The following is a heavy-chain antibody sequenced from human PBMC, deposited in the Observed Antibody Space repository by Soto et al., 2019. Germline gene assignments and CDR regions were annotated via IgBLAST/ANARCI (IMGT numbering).Heavy chain of an antibody. V-gene: IGHV3-30*18. D-gene: IGHD2-2*01. CDR3: AKDRGGDCPDNSCYFGADY. CDR2: ISDTGSSH. Sequence: GSLRLSCVGSVFTFSSYGMHWVRQAPGKGLECVAVISDTGSSHYYAASVEGRFTISRENSKNTLSLHMDRLRVEDTAVYYCAKDRGGDCPDNSCYFGADYWGQGTPVTVSS. CDR1: VFTFSSYG. J-gene: IGHJ4*02.